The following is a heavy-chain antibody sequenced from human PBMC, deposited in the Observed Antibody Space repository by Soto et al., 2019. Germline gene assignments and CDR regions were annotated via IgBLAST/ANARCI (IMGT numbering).Heavy chain of an antibody. J-gene: IGHJ4*02. V-gene: IGHV1-18*01. Sequence: GASVKVSCKASGYTFTSYGISWVRQAPGQGLEWMGWISAYNGNTNYAQKLQGRVTMTTDTSTSTAYMELRSLRSDDTAVYYCARDGRDRYCSGGSCYSSYWGQGTLVTVSS. CDR3: ARDGRDRYCSGGSCYSSY. CDR2: ISAYNGNT. CDR1: GYTFTSYG. D-gene: IGHD2-15*01.